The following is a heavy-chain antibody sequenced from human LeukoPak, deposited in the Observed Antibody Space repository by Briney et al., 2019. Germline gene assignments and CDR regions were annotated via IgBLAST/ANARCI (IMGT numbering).Heavy chain of an antibody. CDR3: ARDRSGGGFAY. CDR1: GGSISSYY. J-gene: IGHJ4*02. CDR2: IYYSGST. V-gene: IGHV4-59*01. D-gene: IGHD3-16*01. Sequence: SETLSLTCTVSGGSISSYYWSWIRQPPGKGLEWIGYIYYSGSTNYNPSLKSRVTISVDTSKNQFSLKLSSVTAADTAVYYCARDRSGGGFAYWGQGGLVSVSS.